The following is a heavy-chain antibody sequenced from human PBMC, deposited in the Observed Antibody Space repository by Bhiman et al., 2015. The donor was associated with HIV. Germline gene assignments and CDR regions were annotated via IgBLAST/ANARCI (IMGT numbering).Heavy chain of an antibody. CDR1: GFSFSFYC. CDR3: ARVTPYSGSDY. V-gene: IGHV3-7*02. CDR2: IKQDGSEK. Sequence: EVQLVESGGGLVQPGGSLRLSCAGSGFSFSFYCMTWVRQAPGKGLEWVANIKQDGSEKYYVDSVKGRFSFSRDNAKNSLYLQMNSLRAEDTAVYYCARVTPYSGSDYWGQGTLVTVSS. D-gene: IGHD1-26*01. J-gene: IGHJ4*02.